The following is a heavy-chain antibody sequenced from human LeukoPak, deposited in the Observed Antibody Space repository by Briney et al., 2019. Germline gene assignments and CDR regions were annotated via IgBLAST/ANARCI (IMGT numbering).Heavy chain of an antibody. D-gene: IGHD3-22*01. CDR3: AKGSSGYFADL. V-gene: IGHV3-23*01. Sequence: GGSLRLSCTASGFIFNNFGLMWVRQAPGKGLEWVSAISNDGGGTTYADFVKGRFTISRDNSKNTLSLQMNGLRAEDTALYYCAKGSSGYFADLWGQGTLVTVSS. J-gene: IGHJ5*02. CDR1: GFIFNNFG. CDR2: ISNDGGGT.